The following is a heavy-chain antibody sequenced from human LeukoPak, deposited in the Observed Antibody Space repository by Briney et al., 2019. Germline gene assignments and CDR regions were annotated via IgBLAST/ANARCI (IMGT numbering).Heavy chain of an antibody. CDR3: ARGPPLWFGERYNWFDP. V-gene: IGHV4-34*01. D-gene: IGHD3-10*01. J-gene: IGHJ5*02. Sequence: SETLSLTCAVYGGSFSGYYWSWIRQPPGKGLEWLGEINHSGSTNYNPSLKSRVTISVDTSKNQFSLKLSSVTAADTAVYYCARGPPLWFGERYNWFDPWGQGTLVTVSS. CDR1: GGSFSGYY. CDR2: INHSGST.